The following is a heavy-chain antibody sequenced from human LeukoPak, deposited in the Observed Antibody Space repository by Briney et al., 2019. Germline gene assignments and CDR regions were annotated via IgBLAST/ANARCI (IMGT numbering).Heavy chain of an antibody. CDR3: ARARRGSSDYVAFDI. CDR2: IKHDGSED. J-gene: IGHJ3*02. Sequence: SGGSLRLSCAASGFTFSSYGMYWVRQAPGKGLEWVANIKHDGSEDYYLDSVKGRFTISRDNAKSSMWLQMNSLRAEDTAVYYCARARRGSSDYVAFDIWGQGTMVTVSS. V-gene: IGHV3-7*01. CDR1: GFTFSSYG. D-gene: IGHD4/OR15-4a*01.